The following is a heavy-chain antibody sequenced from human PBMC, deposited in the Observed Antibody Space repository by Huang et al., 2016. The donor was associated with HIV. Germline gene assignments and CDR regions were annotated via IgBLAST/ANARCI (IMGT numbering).Heavy chain of an antibody. J-gene: IGHJ6*03. V-gene: IGHV1-18*01. D-gene: IGHD5-18*01. CDR2: ISVYNGNT. Sequence: QVQLVQSGAEVKKPGASVKVSCKASGYTFSSFGISWVRQAPGQGLEWVGWISVYNGNTKFGQKVQGRLTMTTDTSTSTAYMELRSLRSDDTAVYYCARGGGIQLWLLGYYYMDVWGNGTTVTVSS. CDR3: ARGGGIQLWLLGYYYMDV. CDR1: GYTFSSFG.